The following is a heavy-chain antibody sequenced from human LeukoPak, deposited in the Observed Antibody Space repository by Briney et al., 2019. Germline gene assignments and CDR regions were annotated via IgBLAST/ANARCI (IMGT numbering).Heavy chain of an antibody. CDR2: INHSGST. V-gene: IGHV4-34*01. Sequence: SETLSLTCAVYGGSFSGYYWSWIRQPPGKGLEWIGEINHSGSTNYNPSLKSRVTISVDTSKNQFSLKLSSVTAADTAVYYCARRYSSSWTGLGYYMDVWGKGTTVTISS. CDR3: ARRYSSSWTGLGYYMDV. J-gene: IGHJ6*03. D-gene: IGHD6-13*01. CDR1: GGSFSGYY.